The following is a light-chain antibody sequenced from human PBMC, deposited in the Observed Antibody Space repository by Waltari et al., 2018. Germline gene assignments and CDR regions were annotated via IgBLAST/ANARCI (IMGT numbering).Light chain of an antibody. V-gene: IGLV1-47*02. CDR2: STN. J-gene: IGLJ2*01. CDR1: SPNIGSNY. CDR3: AAWDDSLSVL. Sequence: QSVLTQPPSASGTSGQRVTISCSGSSPNIGSNYVYWYQQLPGTTPKLLIYSTNQRPSGVPDRFSGSKSGTSASLAISGLRSEDEADYYCAAWDDSLSVLFGGGTKLTVL.